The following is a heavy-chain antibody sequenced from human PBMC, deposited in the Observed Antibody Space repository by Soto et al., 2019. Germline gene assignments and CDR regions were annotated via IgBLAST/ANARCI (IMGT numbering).Heavy chain of an antibody. CDR2: IYYSGST. Sequence: SETLSLTCTVSGGSISSGGYYWSWIRQHPGKGLEWIGYIYYSGSTYYNPSLKSRVTISVDTSKNQFSLKLSSVTAADTAVYYCASSRRELLTYYFDYWGQGTLVTVSS. CDR3: ASSRRELLTYYFDY. CDR1: GGSISSGGYY. D-gene: IGHD1-26*01. V-gene: IGHV4-31*03. J-gene: IGHJ4*02.